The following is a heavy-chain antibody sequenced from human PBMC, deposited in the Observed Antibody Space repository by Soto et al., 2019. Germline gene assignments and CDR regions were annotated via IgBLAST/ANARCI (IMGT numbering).Heavy chain of an antibody. Sequence: QVQLVQSGAEVKKPGASVNVSCKASGYSFHTYAIIWVRLAPGQGLEWVGWISGNTGNTNYAQQFQGRVTVTTDTSTKPAFMELRSLTGDDTAVYYCAREYGMDVWGQGTTVTFAS. CDR1: GYSFHTYA. CDR3: AREYGMDV. V-gene: IGHV1-18*01. CDR2: ISGNTGNT. J-gene: IGHJ6*02.